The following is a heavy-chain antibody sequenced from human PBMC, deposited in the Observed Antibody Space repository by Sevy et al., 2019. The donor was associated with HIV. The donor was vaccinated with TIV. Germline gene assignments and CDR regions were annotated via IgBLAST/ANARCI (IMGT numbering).Heavy chain of an antibody. J-gene: IGHJ4*02. CDR2: IKQDGSKK. V-gene: IGHV3-7*01. D-gene: IGHD3-16*01. Sequence: GALRLSCAASGFSFTWYWMSWVRQAPEKGLEWVANIKQDGSKKYYVDSIKGRFIVSRDNAKKSLYLEMSSLRAEDTAVYYCARLKLHYDPYYFDLWGQGTLVTVSS. CDR3: ARLKLHYDPYYFDL. CDR1: GFSFTWYW.